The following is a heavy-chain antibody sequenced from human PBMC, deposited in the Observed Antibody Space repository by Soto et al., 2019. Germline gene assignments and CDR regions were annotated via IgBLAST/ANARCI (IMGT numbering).Heavy chain of an antibody. CDR1: GFTFSNYS. J-gene: IGHJ4*02. CDR2: ISSSSSTI. CDR3: ARRTGFYY. D-gene: IGHD3-9*01. Sequence: EVQLVESGGGLVQPGGSLRLSCAASGFTFSNYSLNWVRQAPGKGLEWVSYISSSSSTIYYADSVKGRFTITRDNAKNSLYLQMNTRRAEDTAVYYCARRTGFYYWGQATLVTVSS. V-gene: IGHV3-48*01.